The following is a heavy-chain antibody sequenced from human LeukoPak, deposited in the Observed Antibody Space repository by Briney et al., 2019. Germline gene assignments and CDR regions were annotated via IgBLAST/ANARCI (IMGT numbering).Heavy chain of an antibody. CDR2: INPKSRGT. D-gene: IGHD2-15*01. CDR3: ARDLADTLEGPGN. J-gene: IGHJ4*02. Sequence: ASLNLSCTASGYTFTSYYIRWVRQAPGQGLDWVGCINPKSRGTHLVQKFQRRVTMTRDTYTSTADMELSSLTSDGTAVHFCARDLADTLEGPGNWGQGTLVTVSS. V-gene: IGHV1-2*02. CDR1: GYTFTSYY.